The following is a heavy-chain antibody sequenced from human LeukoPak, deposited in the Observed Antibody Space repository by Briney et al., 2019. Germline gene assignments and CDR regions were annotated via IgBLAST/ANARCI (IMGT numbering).Heavy chain of an antibody. D-gene: IGHD5-12*01. CDR1: GFTFSSYW. Sequence: GGSLRLSCAASGFTFSSYWMSWVRQAPGKGLEWVANIKQDGSEKYYVDSVKGRFTISRDNAGNSLYLQMNSLRAEDTAVYYCVPHPHYDWYFDFWGRGTLVTVSS. CDR3: VPHPHYDWYFDF. CDR2: IKQDGSEK. V-gene: IGHV3-7*01. J-gene: IGHJ2*01.